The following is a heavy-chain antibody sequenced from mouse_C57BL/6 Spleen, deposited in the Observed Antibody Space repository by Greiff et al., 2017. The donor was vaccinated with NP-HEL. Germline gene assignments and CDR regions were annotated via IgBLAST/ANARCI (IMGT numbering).Heavy chain of an antibody. V-gene: IGHV1-80*01. CDR1: GYAFSSYW. J-gene: IGHJ4*01. CDR2: IYPGDGDT. CDR3: ARGIITTVVDYAMDY. Sequence: QVQLQQSGAELVKPGASVKISCKASGYAFSSYWMNWVKQRPGKGLEWIGQIYPGDGDTNYNGKFKGKATLTADKSSSTAYMQLSSLTSEDSAVYFCARGIITTVVDYAMDYWGQGTSVTVSS. D-gene: IGHD1-1*01.